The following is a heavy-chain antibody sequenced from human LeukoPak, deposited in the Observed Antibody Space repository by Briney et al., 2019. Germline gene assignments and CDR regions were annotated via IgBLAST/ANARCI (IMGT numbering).Heavy chain of an antibody. CDR3: AGEARHMVDYFDY. Sequence: ASVKVSCKASGGTFSSYAISWVRQAPGQGLEWMGGIIPIFGTANYAQKFQGRVTITADESTSTAYMELSSLRSEDTAVYYCAGEARHMVDYFDYWGQGTLVTVSS. CDR1: GGTFSSYA. CDR2: IIPIFGTA. J-gene: IGHJ4*02. D-gene: IGHD2-21*01. V-gene: IGHV1-69*13.